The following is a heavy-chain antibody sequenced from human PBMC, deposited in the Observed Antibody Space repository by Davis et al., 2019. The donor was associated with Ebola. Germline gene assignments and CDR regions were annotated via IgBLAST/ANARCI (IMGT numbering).Heavy chain of an antibody. D-gene: IGHD3-10*01. J-gene: IGHJ4*02. CDR2: IYPGDSDT. CDR3: ARFGGTTPFDH. V-gene: IGHV5-51*01. Sequence: GESLKISCKTSGFSFTSHWIAWVRQMPGKGLECMGIIYPGDSDTRYNPSFQGQVTISADKSISTAYLQWSSLKASDTAMYYCARFGGTTPFDHWGQGTLVTVSS. CDR1: GFSFTSHW.